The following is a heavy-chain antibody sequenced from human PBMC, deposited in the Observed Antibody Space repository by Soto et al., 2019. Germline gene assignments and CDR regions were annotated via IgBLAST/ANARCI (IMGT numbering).Heavy chain of an antibody. CDR1: GFTFSSYG. CDR3: ARENSVQAWLHHFDH. J-gene: IGHJ4*02. D-gene: IGHD5-18*01. Sequence: GGSLRLSCAASGFTFSSYGMHWVRQAPGKGLEWVAVIWYDGSDKYYADSVKGRFTISRDNAKNSLSLQMNNLRAEDTAVYYCARENSVQAWLHHFDHWGLGTLVTVSS. CDR2: IWYDGSDK. V-gene: IGHV3-33*01.